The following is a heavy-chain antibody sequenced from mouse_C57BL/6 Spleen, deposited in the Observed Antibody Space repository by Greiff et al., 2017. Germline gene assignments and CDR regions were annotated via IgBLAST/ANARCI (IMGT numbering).Heavy chain of an antibody. CDR3: ARSRGYDGAWFAY. CDR2: IWTGGGT. D-gene: IGHD2-2*01. CDR1: GFSLTSYA. V-gene: IGHV2-9-1*01. Sequence: VHLVESGPGLVAPSQSLSITCTVSGFSLTSYAISWVRQPPGKGLAWLGVIWTGGGTNYNSALKSRLSISKDNSKSQVFLKMNSLQTDDTARYYCARSRGYDGAWFAYWGQGTLVTVSA. J-gene: IGHJ3*01.